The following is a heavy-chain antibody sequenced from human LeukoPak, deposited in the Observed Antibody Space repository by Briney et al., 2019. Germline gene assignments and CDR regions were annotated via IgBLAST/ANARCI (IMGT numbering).Heavy chain of an antibody. J-gene: IGHJ4*02. CDR3: ARGVLEWLEYYFDY. D-gene: IGHD3-3*01. Sequence: SQTLFLTXTVSGGSISSGSYYWSWIRQPPGKGLEWIGSIYHSGSTYYNPSLKSRVTISVDTSKNQFSLKLSSVTAADTAVYYCARGVLEWLEYYFDYWGQGTLVTVSS. V-gene: IGHV4-39*07. CDR2: IYHSGST. CDR1: GGSISSGSYY.